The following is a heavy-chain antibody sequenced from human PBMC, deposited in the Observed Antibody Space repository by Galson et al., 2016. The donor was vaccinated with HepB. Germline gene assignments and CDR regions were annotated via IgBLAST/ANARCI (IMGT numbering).Heavy chain of an antibody. V-gene: IGHV3-23*01. CDR2: ISGSGGST. CDR3: AQEGDYNVHSFDY. D-gene: IGHD3-10*01. Sequence: SLRLSCAASGFTFSSYAMSWVRQAPGKGLEWVSTISGSGGSTYYADSVKGRFTISRDNPKNTLYLQMKSLRAEDTAVYDCAQEGDYNVHSFDYWGQGTLVPYSS. J-gene: IGHJ4*02. CDR1: GFTFSSYA.